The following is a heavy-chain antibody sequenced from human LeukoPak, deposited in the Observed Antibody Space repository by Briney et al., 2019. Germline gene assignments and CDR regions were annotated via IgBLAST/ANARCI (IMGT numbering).Heavy chain of an antibody. CDR1: GGSFSGYY. J-gene: IGHJ5*02. Sequence: SETLSLTCAVYGGSFSGYYWSWIRQPPGKGLEWIGEINHSGSTNYNPSLKSRVTISVDTSKNQFSLKLSSVTAADTAVYYCAREKVRSWFDPRGQGTLVTVSS. V-gene: IGHV4-34*01. CDR2: INHSGST. D-gene: IGHD4-11*01. CDR3: AREKVRSWFDP.